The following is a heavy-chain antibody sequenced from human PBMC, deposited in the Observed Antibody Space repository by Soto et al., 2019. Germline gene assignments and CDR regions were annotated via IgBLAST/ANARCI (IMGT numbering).Heavy chain of an antibody. CDR2: IWYDGSNK. CDR3: ARDVYCSGGSCYSVPVFDY. Sequence: GGSLRLSCAASGFTFSSYGMHWVRQAPGKGLEWVAVIWYDGSNKYYADSVKGRFTISRDNSKSTLYLQMNSLRAEDTAVYYCARDVYCSGGSCYSVPVFDYWGQGTLVTVSS. J-gene: IGHJ4*02. V-gene: IGHV3-33*01. D-gene: IGHD2-15*01. CDR1: GFTFSSYG.